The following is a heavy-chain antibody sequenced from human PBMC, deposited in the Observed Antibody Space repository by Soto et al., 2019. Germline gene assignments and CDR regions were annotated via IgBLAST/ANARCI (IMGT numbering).Heavy chain of an antibody. CDR2: IKSKTDGGTT. Sequence: GGSLRLSCAASGFTFSNAWMNWVRQAPGKGLEWVGRIKSKTDGGTTDYAAPVEGRFTISRDDTKNTLYLQMNSLKTEDAAVYYCTTVVAGTTYYYGMDVWGQGTTVTVSS. CDR3: TTVVAGTTYYYGMDV. V-gene: IGHV3-15*07. J-gene: IGHJ6*02. D-gene: IGHD2-15*01. CDR1: GFTFSNAW.